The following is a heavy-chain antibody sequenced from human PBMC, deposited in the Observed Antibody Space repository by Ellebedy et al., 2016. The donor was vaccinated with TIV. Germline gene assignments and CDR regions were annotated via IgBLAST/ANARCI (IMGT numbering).Heavy chain of an antibody. D-gene: IGHD3-10*01. CDR3: AIAYYGSGSSLDY. J-gene: IGHJ4*02. Sequence: GGSLRLXCAASGFTFSSYSMNWVRQAPGKGLEWVSSISSSSSYIYYADSVKGRFTISRDNAKNSLYLQMNSLRAEDTAVYYCAIAYYGSGSSLDYWGQGTLVTVSS. V-gene: IGHV3-21*01. CDR1: GFTFSSYS. CDR2: ISSSSSYI.